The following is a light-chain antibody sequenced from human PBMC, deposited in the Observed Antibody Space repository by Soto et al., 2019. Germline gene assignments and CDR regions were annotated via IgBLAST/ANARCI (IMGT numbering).Light chain of an antibody. Sequence: QSALTQPASVSGSPGQSITISCTGTSSDVGGVSWYQQHPGKAPKPMIYDVSNRPSGVSNRFSGSKSGNTASLTISGLQAEDEADYYCSSYTSSSTRVFGTGTKLTVL. CDR2: DVS. J-gene: IGLJ1*01. V-gene: IGLV2-14*01. CDR1: SSDVGG. CDR3: SSYTSSSTRV.